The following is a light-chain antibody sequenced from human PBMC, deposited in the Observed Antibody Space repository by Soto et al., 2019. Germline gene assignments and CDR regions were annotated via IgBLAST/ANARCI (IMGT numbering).Light chain of an antibody. J-gene: IGLJ3*02. V-gene: IGLV8-61*01. CDR3: VLYLGSGIGV. CDR1: SGSVSASYG. CDR2: SAY. Sequence: QTVVTQEPSFSVSPGGTVTRTCGLSSGSVSASYGPSWYQQTPGQAPRRLIYSAYTRSSGVPDRFSGSILGNKAALTITGAQADDESDYYCVLYLGSGIGVFGGGTKVTVL.